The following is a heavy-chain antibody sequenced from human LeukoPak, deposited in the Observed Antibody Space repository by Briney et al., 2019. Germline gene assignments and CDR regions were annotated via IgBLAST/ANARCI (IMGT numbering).Heavy chain of an antibody. J-gene: IGHJ4*02. Sequence: PGGSLRLSCAASGFTFSSYAMSWVRQAPGKGLEWVSAISGSGGSTYYADSVKGRVTISRDNSKNTLYLQMNSLRAEDTAVYYCAKDERGYSYGFSDYWGQGTPVTVSS. CDR3: AKDERGYSYGFSDY. V-gene: IGHV3-23*01. CDR2: ISGSGGST. D-gene: IGHD5-18*01. CDR1: GFTFSSYA.